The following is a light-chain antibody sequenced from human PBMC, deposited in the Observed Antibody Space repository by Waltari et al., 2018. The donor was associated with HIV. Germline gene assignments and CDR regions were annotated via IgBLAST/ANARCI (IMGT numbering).Light chain of an antibody. CDR2: SVI. V-gene: IGLV2-14*03. CDR1: ISHIGTYDH. J-gene: IGLJ3*02. CDR3: GSYSAGSALVV. Sequence: QSALTQPASVSGSPGQSIPITCTGAISHIGTYDHVSWYQQHPCRAPKLLIYSVIHRPSGVSNRFSASKSGNTASLTISGLQSDDEADYYCGSYSAGSALVVFGGGTKVTVL.